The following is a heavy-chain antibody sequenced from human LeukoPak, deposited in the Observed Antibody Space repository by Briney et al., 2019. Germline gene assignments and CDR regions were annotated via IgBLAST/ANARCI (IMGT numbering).Heavy chain of an antibody. CDR3: AKFGYTFDY. Sequence: GGSLRLSCAASGFTFSSYSMSWVRQAPGKGLEWVSSISSSSSYIYYAASVKGRFTISRDNAKNSLYLQMNRLRAEDTAVYYCAKFGYTFDYWGQGTLVTVSS. V-gene: IGHV3-21*01. J-gene: IGHJ4*02. CDR2: ISSSSSYI. CDR1: GFTFSSYS. D-gene: IGHD5-18*01.